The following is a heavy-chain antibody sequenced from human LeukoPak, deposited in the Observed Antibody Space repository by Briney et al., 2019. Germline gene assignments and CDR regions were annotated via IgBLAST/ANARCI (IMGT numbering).Heavy chain of an antibody. CDR1: GYTFTSYY. CDR3: ARDRSGGRSMFDY. CDR2: INPSGGST. Sequence: ASVKVSCKASGYTFTSYYMHWVRQDPGQGLEWMGIINPSGGSTSYAQKFQGRVTMTRDMSTSTVYMELSSLRSEDTAVYYCARDRSGGRSMFDYWGQGTLVTVSS. D-gene: IGHD2-15*01. V-gene: IGHV1-46*01. J-gene: IGHJ4*02.